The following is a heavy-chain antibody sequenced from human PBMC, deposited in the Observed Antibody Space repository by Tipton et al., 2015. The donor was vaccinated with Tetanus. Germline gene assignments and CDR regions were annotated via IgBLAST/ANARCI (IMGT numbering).Heavy chain of an antibody. CDR3: ASRSYDSSDYFDY. V-gene: IGHV1-69*01. D-gene: IGHD3-22*01. Sequence: LVQSGAEVKKPGSSVKVSCKASGGTFSSYAISWVRQVPGQGLERMGGIIPIFGTANSAQKFQGRVTITADESTSPAYMELSSLRSEDPAVYYCASRSYDSSDYFDYWGQGTLVTVSS. CDR1: GGTFSSYA. J-gene: IGHJ4*02. CDR2: IIPIFGTA.